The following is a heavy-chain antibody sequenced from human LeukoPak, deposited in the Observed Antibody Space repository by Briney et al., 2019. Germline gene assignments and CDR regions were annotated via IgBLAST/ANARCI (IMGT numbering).Heavy chain of an antibody. V-gene: IGHV1-2*02. CDR1: GYTFTGYY. D-gene: IGHD5-12*01. J-gene: IGHJ4*02. CDR2: INPNSGGT. CDR3: ARVLGRDIVATSSSDY. Sequence: ASVKVSCKASGYTFTGYYMHWVRQAPGQGLEWMGWINPNSGGTNYAQKFQGRVTMTRDTSISTAYMELSRLRSDDTAVYYCARVLGRDIVATSSSDYWGQGTLVTVSS.